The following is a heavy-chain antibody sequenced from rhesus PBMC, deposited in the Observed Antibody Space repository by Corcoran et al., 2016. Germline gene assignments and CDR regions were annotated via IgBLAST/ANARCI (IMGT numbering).Heavy chain of an antibody. Sequence: QVTLKESGPALVKPTQTLTLTCTFSGFSISTTGTGLGWIRQPPGKALEWLASIYWNDSKYYRTARKSRHTISKDTTKNQVVLTMTNMDPVDTATYYCARIVGTTRFDYWGQGVLVTVSS. CDR1: GFSISTTGTG. CDR2: IYWNDSK. V-gene: IGHV2-95*01. J-gene: IGHJ4*01. CDR3: ARIVGTTRFDY. D-gene: IGHD1-44*01.